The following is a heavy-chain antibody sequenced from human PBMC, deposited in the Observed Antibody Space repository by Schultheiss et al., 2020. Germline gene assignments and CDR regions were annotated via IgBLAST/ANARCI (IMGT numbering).Heavy chain of an antibody. J-gene: IGHJ6*02. CDR2: ISSSSSTI. Sequence: GGSLRLSCAASGFPFSRYNMNWVRQTPGKGLEWVSYISSSSSTIYYADSVKGRFTISRDNVRNSLFLQMNNLGPEDTAVYYCARRIMLTIYVMDVWGQGTTVTVSS. D-gene: IGHD4/OR15-4a*01. V-gene: IGHV3-48*01. CDR1: GFPFSRYN. CDR3: ARRIMLTIYVMDV.